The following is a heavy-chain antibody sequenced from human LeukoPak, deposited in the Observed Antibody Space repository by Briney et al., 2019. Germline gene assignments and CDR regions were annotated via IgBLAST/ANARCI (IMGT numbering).Heavy chain of an antibody. Sequence: GGSLRLSCAASGFTFNTFNMNWVRQAPGKGLEWVSSITSGGDYIYYADSVKGRFTTSRDNAKNSLSLQLNSVRVDDTAVYYCARGHYDVLAASYTWTPDYWGQGTLVTVSS. CDR2: ITSGGDYI. V-gene: IGHV3-21*01. J-gene: IGHJ4*02. D-gene: IGHD3-9*01. CDR1: GFTFNTFN. CDR3: ARGHYDVLAASYTWTPDY.